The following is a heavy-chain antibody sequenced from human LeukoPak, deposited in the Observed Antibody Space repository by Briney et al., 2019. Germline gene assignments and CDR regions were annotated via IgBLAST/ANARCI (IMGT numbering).Heavy chain of an antibody. D-gene: IGHD2-21*01. CDR3: AGHSDLYYFDY. CDR2: IYHNWSI. J-gene: IGHJ4*02. CDR1: GYSLSSGYY. V-gene: IGHV4-38-2*01. Sequence: PSETLSLTCAVSGYSLSSGYYWGWIRQPPGDGLGGIWTIYHNWSIHYNPSLKSRVTISVDTSKNQFSLKMSSVTAAETAVYYCAGHSDLYYFDYWGQGTLVTVSS.